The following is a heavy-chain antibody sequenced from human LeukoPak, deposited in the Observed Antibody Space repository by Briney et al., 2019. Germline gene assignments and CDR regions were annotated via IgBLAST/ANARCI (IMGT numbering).Heavy chain of an antibody. CDR2: ISNSSSTI. D-gene: IGHD5-12*01. CDR1: GFTFSSYS. Sequence: GGSLRLSCAASGFTFSSYSMNWVRQAPGKGLEWVSYISNSSSTIYYADSVKGRFTISRDNAKNSLYLQMNSLRAEDTAVYYCARDYSGYGPSTWGPGTMVTVSS. CDR3: ARDYSGYGPST. V-gene: IGHV3-48*01. J-gene: IGHJ3*01.